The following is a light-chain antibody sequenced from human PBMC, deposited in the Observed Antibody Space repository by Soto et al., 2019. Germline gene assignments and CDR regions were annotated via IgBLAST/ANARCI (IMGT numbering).Light chain of an antibody. Sequence: EIVLTQSPGTLSLSPGERATLSCRASQSVSSSYLAWYQQTPGPAPRLLIYGASSRATGIPDRFSGSGSGTDFTLTISRLEPEDFALYYCQQYGSSPPTFGQGTKVEIK. CDR2: GAS. CDR1: QSVSSSY. V-gene: IGKV3-20*01. CDR3: QQYGSSPPT. J-gene: IGKJ1*01.